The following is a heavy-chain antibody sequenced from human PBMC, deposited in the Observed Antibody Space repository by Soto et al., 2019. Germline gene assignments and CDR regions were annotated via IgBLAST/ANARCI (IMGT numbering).Heavy chain of an antibody. J-gene: IGHJ4*02. CDR2: INPSGGRT. V-gene: IGHV1-46*01. Sequence: VQPGAEVKKPGASVKVSCKASGYTFTSYYIHWLRQAPGQGLEWMGIINPSGGRTSYAQKFQGRVTMTRDTSTSTVYMELSSLRSEDTAVYYCAREARGRVDYWGQGTLVTVSS. CDR3: AREARGRVDY. CDR1: GYTFTSYY. D-gene: IGHD6-6*01.